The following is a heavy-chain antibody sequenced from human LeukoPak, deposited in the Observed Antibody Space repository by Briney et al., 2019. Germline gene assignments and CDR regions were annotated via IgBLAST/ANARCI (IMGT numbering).Heavy chain of an antibody. J-gene: IGHJ4*02. CDR1: GGSLSGYY. CDR2: VFHSGST. D-gene: IGHD3-22*01. Sequence: SETLSLTCAVYGGSLSGYYWRWIRQPPGKGLEWIGYVFHSGSTNYNPSLKSRVTISVDTSKNQFSLKLTSVTAADTAVYYCARDSSGYYRIDYWGQGTLVTVSS. V-gene: IGHV4-59*08. CDR3: ARDSSGYYRIDY.